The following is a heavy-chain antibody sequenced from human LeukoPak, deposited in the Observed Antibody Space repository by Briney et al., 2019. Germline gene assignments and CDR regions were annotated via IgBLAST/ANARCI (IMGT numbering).Heavy chain of an antibody. J-gene: IGHJ5*02. D-gene: IGHD6-13*01. V-gene: IGHV4-39*01. CDR3: ARRRYSSSWYRWFDP. CDR1: GGSISSSSYY. CDR2: IYYSGST. Sequence: PSVTLSLTCTVSGGSISSSSYYWGWIRQPPGKGLEWIGSIYYSGSTYYNPSLKSRVTISVDTSKNQFSLKLSPVPAADTAVYYCARRRYSSSWYRWFDPWGQGTLVTVSS.